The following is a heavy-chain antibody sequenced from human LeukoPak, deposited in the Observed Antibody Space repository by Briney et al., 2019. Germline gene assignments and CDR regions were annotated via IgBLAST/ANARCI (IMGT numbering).Heavy chain of an antibody. CDR2: IKQDGSEK. V-gene: IGHV3-7*04. CDR3: ARDEHQYYSESSGRFDF. CDR1: GFTFGFYW. Sequence: GGSLRLSCEASGFTFGFYWMAWVRQAPGKGLEWVANIKQDGSEKYYVDSARGRFTISRDNSKNSLYLQMNSLRAEDTAVYYCARDEHQYYSESSGRFDFWGQGVLVTVSS. D-gene: IGHD3-22*01. J-gene: IGHJ4*02.